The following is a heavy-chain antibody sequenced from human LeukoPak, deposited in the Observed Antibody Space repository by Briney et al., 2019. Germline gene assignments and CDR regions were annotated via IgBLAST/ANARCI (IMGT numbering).Heavy chain of an antibody. CDR3: ARGAVYPDN. D-gene: IGHD5/OR15-5a*01. CDR2: IYLSGST. Sequence: SETLSLTCNVSGVSISSYYWSWIRQPAGKGLEWIGRIYLSGSTSYNPSLRSRVTMSVDTSKNQFSLKLTSVTAADTAVYYCARGAVYPDNWGQGTLGTVYS. J-gene: IGHJ4*02. V-gene: IGHV4-4*07. CDR1: GVSISSYY.